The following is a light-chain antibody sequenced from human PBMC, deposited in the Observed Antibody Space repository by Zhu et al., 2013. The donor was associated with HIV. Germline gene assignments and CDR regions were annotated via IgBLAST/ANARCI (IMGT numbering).Light chain of an antibody. CDR1: RSDVDNYNY. J-gene: IGLJ2*01. Sequence: QSALTQPPSAAGSPGQTVTISCTGTRSDVDNYNYVSWYQQSPGKAPKLVIFEISKRPSGVSDRFSGSKSGNAASLTISGLQAEDEADYFCSSSTGSTTIVFGGGTKLTVL. V-gene: IGLV2-8*01. CDR2: EIS. CDR3: SSSTGSTTIV.